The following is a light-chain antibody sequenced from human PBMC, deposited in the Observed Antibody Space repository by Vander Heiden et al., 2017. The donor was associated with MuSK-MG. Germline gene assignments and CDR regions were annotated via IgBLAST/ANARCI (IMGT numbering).Light chain of an antibody. V-gene: IGKV1-5*01. CDR1: QSISSW. J-gene: IGKJ1*01. Sequence: DMQMTQSPSTLSASVGDRVTITCRASQSISSWLDWDQQKPGKAPQLLIYDAFSWERGVKLRFSGSGAGTEFTLTSRRPQNDDFETYYTQQYNTWTFGQGTKVEIK. CDR2: DAF. CDR3: QQYNTWT.